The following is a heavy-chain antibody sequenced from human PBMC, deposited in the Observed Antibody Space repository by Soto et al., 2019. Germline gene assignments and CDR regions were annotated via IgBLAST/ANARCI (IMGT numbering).Heavy chain of an antibody. V-gene: IGHV3-21*01. D-gene: IGHD2-15*01. CDR3: ARGVGGSCSSGSCIVYSYYYHMDA. CDR1: GFDFSSYS. Sequence: EVQLVESGGGLVMPGGSLRLSCAASGFDFSSYSMNWVRQAPGKGLEWVSSISSGNEYMFYADSLKGRSTISRDNAKNSLYLQMNSLREEDTAVYYCARGVGGSCSSGSCIVYSYYYHMDAWGKGTTVTVSS. CDR2: ISSGNEYM. J-gene: IGHJ6*03.